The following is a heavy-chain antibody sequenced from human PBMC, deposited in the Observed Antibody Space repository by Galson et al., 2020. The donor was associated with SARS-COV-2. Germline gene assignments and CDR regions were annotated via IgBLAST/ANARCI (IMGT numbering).Heavy chain of an antibody. CDR3: AKGQYQLLNPGLSGPEYYMDV. V-gene: IGHV3-23*01. Sequence: GGSLRLSCAASGFTFSSYAMSWVRQAPGKGLEWVSAISGSGGSTYYADSVKGRFTISRDNSKNTLYLQMNSLRAEDTAVYYCAKGQYQLLNPGLSGPEYYMDVWGKGTTVTVSS. D-gene: IGHD2-2*02. CDR2: ISGSGGST. CDR1: GFTFSSYA. J-gene: IGHJ6*03.